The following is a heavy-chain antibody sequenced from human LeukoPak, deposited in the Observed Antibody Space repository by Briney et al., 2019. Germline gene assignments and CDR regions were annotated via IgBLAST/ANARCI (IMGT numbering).Heavy chain of an antibody. D-gene: IGHD4-17*01. CDR3: ARAHNDYGDYSFDY. CDR2: INPNSGGT. V-gene: IGHV1-2*02. CDR1: GYTFTGYY. Sequence: ASVKVSCKASGYTFTGYYMHWVRQAPGQGLEWMGWINPNSGGTNYVRKFQGRVTMTRDTSDSTAYMELSRLRSDDTAVYYCARAHNDYGDYSFDYWGQGTLVTVSS. J-gene: IGHJ4*02.